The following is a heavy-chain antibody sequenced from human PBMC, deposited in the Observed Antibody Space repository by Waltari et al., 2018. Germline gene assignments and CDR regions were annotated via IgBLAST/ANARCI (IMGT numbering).Heavy chain of an antibody. J-gene: IGHJ3*02. Sequence: APGKGLEWVSYISSSGSTIYYADSVKGRFTISRDNAKNSLYLQMNSLRAEDTAVYYCARGRKVATDAFDIWGQGTMVTVSS. CDR2: ISSSGSTI. CDR3: ARGRKVATDAFDI. V-gene: IGHV3-11*04. D-gene: IGHD5-12*01.